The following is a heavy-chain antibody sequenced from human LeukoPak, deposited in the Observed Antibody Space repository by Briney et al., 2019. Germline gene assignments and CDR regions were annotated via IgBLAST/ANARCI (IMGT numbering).Heavy chain of an antibody. D-gene: IGHD3-10*01. Sequence: GGSLRLSCAASGFSFRNYWMSWVRQAPGKGLEWVSAISAGGDITFYSDSVRGRLTISRDNSKETLYLQMNSLRAEDTALYYCAKSLFTSAHGSGRAFDIWGQGTMVTVSS. CDR3: AKSLFTSAHGSGRAFDI. J-gene: IGHJ3*02. CDR2: ISAGGDIT. V-gene: IGHV3-23*01. CDR1: GFSFRNYW.